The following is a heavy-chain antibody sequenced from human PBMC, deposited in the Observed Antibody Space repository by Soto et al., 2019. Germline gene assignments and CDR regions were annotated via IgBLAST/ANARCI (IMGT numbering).Heavy chain of an antibody. CDR3: ATTYSYYANFDN. CDR1: GGSVSSGSYY. V-gene: IGHV4-61*01. CDR2: IYYSGST. D-gene: IGHD4-4*01. J-gene: IGHJ4*02. Sequence: LSLTCTVSGGSVSSGSYYWSWIRQPPGKGLEWIGYIYYSGSTNYDPSLKSRVTISTDTSKNQFSLKLSSVIAADTAVYYCATTYSYYANFDNWGQGTLVTVSS.